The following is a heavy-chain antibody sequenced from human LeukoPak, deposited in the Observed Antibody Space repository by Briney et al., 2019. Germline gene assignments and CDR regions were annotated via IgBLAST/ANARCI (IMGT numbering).Heavy chain of an antibody. CDR3: AKESGDCGADCLALNDY. D-gene: IGHD2-21*02. J-gene: IGHJ4*02. V-gene: IGHV3-21*01. CDR2: INTRSSNI. CDR1: GFTFNTYT. Sequence: GGSLRLSCAASGFTFNTYTMSWVRQAPGKGLEWVSSINTRSSNIYYADSVKGRFTVFKDNTKNSLYLQMNSLRAEDTAVYFCAKESGDCGADCLALNDYWGQGTLVTVSS.